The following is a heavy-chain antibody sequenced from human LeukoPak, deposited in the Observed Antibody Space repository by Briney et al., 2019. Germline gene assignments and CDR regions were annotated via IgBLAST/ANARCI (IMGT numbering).Heavy chain of an antibody. J-gene: IGHJ4*02. Sequence: SETLSLTCAVYGGSFSGYYWSWIRQPPGKGLEWIGEINHSGSTNYNPSLKSRVTISVDTSKNQFSLKLSSVTAADTAVYYCARAIRRLAPTGQYSSSWSFDYWGQGTLVTVSS. V-gene: IGHV4-34*01. D-gene: IGHD6-13*01. CDR1: GGSFSGYY. CDR3: ARAIRRLAPTGQYSSSWSFDY. CDR2: INHSGST.